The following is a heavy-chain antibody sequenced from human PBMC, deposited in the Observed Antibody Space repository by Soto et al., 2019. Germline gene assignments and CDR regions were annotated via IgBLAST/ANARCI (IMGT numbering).Heavy chain of an antibody. V-gene: IGHV4-31*03. CDR1: GGSISSGGYY. Sequence: QVQLQESGPGLVKPSQTLSLTCTVSGGSISSGGYYWSWIRQHPGKGLEWIGYIYYSGSTYYNPPLKSRVTISVDTSKNQFSLKLSSVTAADTAVYYCARGRSSTSPYPIGYWGQGTLVTVSS. D-gene: IGHD2-2*01. CDR3: ARGRSSTSPYPIGY. CDR2: IYYSGST. J-gene: IGHJ4*02.